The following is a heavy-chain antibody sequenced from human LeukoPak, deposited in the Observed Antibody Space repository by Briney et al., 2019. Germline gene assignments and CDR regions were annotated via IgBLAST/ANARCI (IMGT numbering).Heavy chain of an antibody. Sequence: PGGSLRLSCAVSGFRASDYYMSWVRQAPGKGLEWVALIRGSGDTFYGDSVKGRFTISSDDSKNTVYLRMNSLRVEDTAVYFCARDRAATQDWVEFDPWGQGTLVTVSS. D-gene: IGHD2-15*01. V-gene: IGHV3-66*03. CDR2: IRGSGDT. CDR1: GFRASDYY. J-gene: IGHJ5*02. CDR3: ARDRAATQDWVEFDP.